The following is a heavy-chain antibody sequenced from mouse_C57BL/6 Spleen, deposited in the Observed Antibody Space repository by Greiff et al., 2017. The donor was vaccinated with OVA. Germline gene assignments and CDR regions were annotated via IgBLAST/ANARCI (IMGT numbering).Heavy chain of an antibody. V-gene: IGHV1-42*01. Sequence: VQLQQSGPELVKPGASVKISCKASGYSFTGYYMNWVKQSPEKSLEWIGEINPSTGGTTYNQKFKAKATLTVDKSSSTAYMQLKSLTSEDSAVYYCARYGYLDYYAMDYWGQGTSVTVSS. CDR2: INPSTGGT. CDR1: GYSFTGYY. J-gene: IGHJ4*01. CDR3: ARYGYLDYYAMDY. D-gene: IGHD2-2*01.